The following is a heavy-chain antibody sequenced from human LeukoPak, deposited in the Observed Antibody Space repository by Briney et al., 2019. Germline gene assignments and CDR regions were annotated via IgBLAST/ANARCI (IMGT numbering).Heavy chain of an antibody. Sequence: ASVKVSCKASGYTFTGCYMHWVRQAPGQGLEWMGWINPNSGGTNYAQKFQGRVTMTRDTSISTAYMELSRLRSDDTAVYYCARVVGYDSSGYPDYWGQGTLVTVSS. CDR2: INPNSGGT. CDR1: GYTFTGCY. V-gene: IGHV1-2*02. J-gene: IGHJ4*02. CDR3: ARVVGYDSSGYPDY. D-gene: IGHD3-22*01.